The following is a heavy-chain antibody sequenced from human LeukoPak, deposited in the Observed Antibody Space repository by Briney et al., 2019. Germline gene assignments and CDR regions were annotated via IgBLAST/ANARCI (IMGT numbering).Heavy chain of an antibody. Sequence: GRSLRLSCAASGFTFSSYAMHWVRQAPGKGLEWVAVMSYDGNNKYYADSVKGRFTISRDNSKNTLYLEMNNLKIEDTAVYHCARDGDTAIRGVNFDYWGQGTLVTVSS. CDR3: ARDGDTAIRGVNFDY. CDR2: MSYDGNNK. J-gene: IGHJ4*02. V-gene: IGHV3-30-3*01. D-gene: IGHD3-10*01. CDR1: GFTFSSYA.